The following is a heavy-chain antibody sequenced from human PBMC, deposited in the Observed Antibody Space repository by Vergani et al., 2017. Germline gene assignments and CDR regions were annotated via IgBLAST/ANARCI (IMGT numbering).Heavy chain of an antibody. CDR2: IHTSGST. CDR1: GGSISSGSYF. V-gene: IGHV4-61*02. CDR3: ARARIVVVPAAYVDY. Sequence: QVQLQESGPGLVKPSQTLSLTCTVSGGSISSGSYFWSWIRQPAGKGLEWIGRIHTSGSTNYNPSLKSRVTISVDTSKNQFSLKLSSVTAADTAVYYCARARIVVVPAAYVDYWGQGTLVTVSS. D-gene: IGHD2-2*01. J-gene: IGHJ4*02.